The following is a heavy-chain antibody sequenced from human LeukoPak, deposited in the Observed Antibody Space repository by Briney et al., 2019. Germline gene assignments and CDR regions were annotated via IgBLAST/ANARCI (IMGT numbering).Heavy chain of an antibody. D-gene: IGHD2-2*01. V-gene: IGHV3-23*01. J-gene: IGHJ4*02. Sequence: PGGSLRLSCAASGFMFSSYGTSWVRQAPGKGLEWVSGISGSGGRTYYAGSVKGRFTISRDNSKNTLYLQMNSLRAEDTAVYYCARSGLPAAVDYWGQETLVTVSS. CDR3: ARSGLPAAVDY. CDR1: GFMFSSYG. CDR2: ISGSGGRT.